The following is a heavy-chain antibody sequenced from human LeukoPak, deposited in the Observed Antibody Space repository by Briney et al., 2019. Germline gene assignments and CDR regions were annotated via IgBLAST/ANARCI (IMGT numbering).Heavy chain of an antibody. CDR1: GYPLTSYD. D-gene: IGHD4/OR15-4a*01. Sequence: GASVKVSCKASGYPLTSYDINWVRQATGQGREWMGWMNPNSGNTVYAQKFQGRVTMTRNTSISTAYMELSSLRSEDTAVYYCARGDEGLRDYYYYYYMDVWGKGTTVTVSS. CDR3: ARGDEGLRDYYYYYYMDV. V-gene: IGHV1-8*01. CDR2: MNPNSGNT. J-gene: IGHJ6*03.